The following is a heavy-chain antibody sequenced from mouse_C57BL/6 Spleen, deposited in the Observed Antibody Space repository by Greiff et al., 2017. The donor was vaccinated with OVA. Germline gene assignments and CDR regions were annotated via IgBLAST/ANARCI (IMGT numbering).Heavy chain of an antibody. V-gene: IGHV1-15*01. CDR3: TRGGFAY. Sequence: QVQLQQSGAELVRPGASVTLSCKASGSTFPAYEMHWVKQTPVHGLEWIGAIDPETGGTAYNQKFKGKAILTADKSSSTAYMELRSLTSEDSAVYYCTRGGFAYWGQGTLVTVSA. CDR1: GSTFPAYE. CDR2: IDPETGGT. J-gene: IGHJ3*01.